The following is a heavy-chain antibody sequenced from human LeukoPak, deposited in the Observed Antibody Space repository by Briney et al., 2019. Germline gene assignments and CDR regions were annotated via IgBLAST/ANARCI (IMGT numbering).Heavy chain of an antibody. V-gene: IGHV4-61*01. CDR2: IYYSGST. D-gene: IGHD3-3*01. Sequence: SETLSLTCTVSGGSVSSGSYYWTWIRQPPGKGLEWIGYIYYSGSTNYNPSLKSRVTISVDTSKNQFSLKLSPVTAADTAVYYCARGNYDFWSGYPYFDYWGQGTLVTVSS. J-gene: IGHJ4*02. CDR1: GGSVSSGSYY. CDR3: ARGNYDFWSGYPYFDY.